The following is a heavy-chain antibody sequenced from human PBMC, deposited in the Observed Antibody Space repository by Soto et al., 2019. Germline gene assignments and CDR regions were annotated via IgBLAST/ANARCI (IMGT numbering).Heavy chain of an antibody. Sequence: QITLKESGPTLVEPTQTLTLTCSFSGFSLTNSGVGVGWLRQVPGKALECLGIIYWDNDRRYNPSLKTRLTITTDTSNNQVVLTMTYMEPVDTGTYYCAHRVTYSGSWGVGWFDSWGQGTPVTVS. D-gene: IGHD2-15*01. CDR3: AHRVTYSGSWGVGWFDS. V-gene: IGHV2-5*02. J-gene: IGHJ5*01. CDR1: GFSLTNSGVG. CDR2: IYWDNDR.